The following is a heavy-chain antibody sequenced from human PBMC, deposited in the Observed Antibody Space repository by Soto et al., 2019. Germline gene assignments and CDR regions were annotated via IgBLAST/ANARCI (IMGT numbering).Heavy chain of an antibody. D-gene: IGHD2-15*01. V-gene: IGHV3-30-3*01. CDR3: ARDLTKDVDY. CDR1: GFTFSTSA. CDR2: ISYHGSNK. J-gene: IGHJ4*02. Sequence: QVQLVESGGGVVQPGGSLRLSCAASGFTFSTSAMHWVRQAPGKGLEWVALISYHGSNKYYGDSVEGRFTISRDNSKNTVFLQMDSLRAEDTAAYYCARDLTKDVDYWGQGTLVTVSS.